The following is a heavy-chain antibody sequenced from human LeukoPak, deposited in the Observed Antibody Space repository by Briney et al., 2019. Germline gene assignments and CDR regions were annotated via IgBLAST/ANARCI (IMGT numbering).Heavy chain of an antibody. V-gene: IGHV4-4*07. D-gene: IGHD3-3*01. CDR3: AREYDFWSGYYFFDY. CDR1: GGSLSSYY. Sequence: SETLSLTCTVSGGSLSSYYWSWIQQPAGKGLEWIGRIYTSGSTNYNPSLKSRVTMSVDTSKNQFSLKLSSVTAADTAVYYCAREYDFWSGYYFFDYWGQGTLVTVSS. J-gene: IGHJ4*02. CDR2: IYTSGST.